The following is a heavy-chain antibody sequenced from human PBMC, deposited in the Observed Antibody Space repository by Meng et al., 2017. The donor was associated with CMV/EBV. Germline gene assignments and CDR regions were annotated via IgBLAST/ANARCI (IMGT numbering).Heavy chain of an antibody. D-gene: IGHD3-22*01. V-gene: IGHV4-30-4*08. CDR1: GGSISSGDYY. CDR2: IYYSGST. J-gene: IGHJ4*02. CDR3: ARAAPDYYDSSGPPDY. Sequence: QGQQQRSGPRLVKPSQTLSLTCTVSGGSISSGDYYWSWIRQPPGKGLEWIGYIYYSGSTYYNPSLKSRVTISVDTSKNQFSLKLSSVTAADTAVYYCARAAPDYYDSSGPPDYWGQGTLVTVSS.